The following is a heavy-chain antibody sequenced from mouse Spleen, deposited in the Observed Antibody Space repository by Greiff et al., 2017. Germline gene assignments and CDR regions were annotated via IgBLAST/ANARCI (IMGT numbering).Heavy chain of an antibody. D-gene: IGHD1-1*01. J-gene: IGHJ1*01. CDR2: INPSSGYT. Sequence: QVQLQQSGAELARPGASVKMSCKASGYTFTSYTMHWVKQRPGQGLEWIGYINPSSGYTKYNQKFKDKATLTADKSSSTAYMQLSSLTSEDSAVYYCARPSLSYGSSYWYFDVWGAGTTVTVSS. V-gene: IGHV1-4*01. CDR1: GYTFTSYT. CDR3: ARPSLSYGSSYWYFDV.